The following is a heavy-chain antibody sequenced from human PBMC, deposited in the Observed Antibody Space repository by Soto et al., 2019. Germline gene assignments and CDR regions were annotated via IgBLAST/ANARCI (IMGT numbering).Heavy chain of an antibody. CDR1: GFTFSSYS. Sequence: EVQLVESGGGLVQPGGSLRLSCAASGFTFSSYSMNWVRQAPGKGLEWVSYFSSSSSTIYYADSVKGRFTISRDNAKNSLYLQMSSLRDEDTAVYYWARASYDFWSGYYPFAYWGQGTLVTVSS. V-gene: IGHV3-48*02. CDR2: FSSSSSTI. J-gene: IGHJ4*02. D-gene: IGHD3-3*01. CDR3: ARASYDFWSGYYPFAY.